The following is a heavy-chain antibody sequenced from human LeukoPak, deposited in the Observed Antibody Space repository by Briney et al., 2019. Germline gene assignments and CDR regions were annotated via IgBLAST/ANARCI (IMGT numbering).Heavy chain of an antibody. CDR1: GFTLSSNY. Sequence: GSLRLSCAAXGFTLSSNYVGWVRQAPGKGLEWVSHIYSGGSTYHVDAVKGRFTISRDTSENMVFLQMNSLRAEDTAVYYCAKGGGFAKYYFDYWGQGTLVTVSS. J-gene: IGHJ4*02. CDR3: AKGGGFAKYYFDY. V-gene: IGHV3-66*01. D-gene: IGHD3-16*01. CDR2: IYSGGST.